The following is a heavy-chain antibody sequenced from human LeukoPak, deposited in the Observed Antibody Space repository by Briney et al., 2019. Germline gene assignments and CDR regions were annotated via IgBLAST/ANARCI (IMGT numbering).Heavy chain of an antibody. J-gene: IGHJ1*01. Sequence: GSLRLSCAASGFTLSSYAMHWVRQAPGKGLEWVAVISYDGSNKYYADSVKGRFTISRDNSKNTLYLQMNSLRAEDTAVYYCARAYSSSWYAEYFQHWGQGTLVTVSS. V-gene: IGHV3-30-3*01. CDR2: ISYDGSNK. D-gene: IGHD6-13*01. CDR3: ARAYSSSWYAEYFQH. CDR1: GFTLSSYA.